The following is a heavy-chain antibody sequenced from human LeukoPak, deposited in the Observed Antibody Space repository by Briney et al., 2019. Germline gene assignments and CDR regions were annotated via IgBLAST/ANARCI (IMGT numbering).Heavy chain of an antibody. D-gene: IGHD3-10*01. CDR1: GYTLTELS. Sequence: ASVKVSCKVSGYTLTELSMHWVRQAPGKGLEWMGGFGPEDGETIYAQKFQGRVTMTEDTSTDTAYMELSSLRSEDTAVYYCATGRFATLPDAFDIWGQGTMVTVSS. J-gene: IGHJ3*02. CDR3: ATGRFATLPDAFDI. V-gene: IGHV1-24*01. CDR2: FGPEDGET.